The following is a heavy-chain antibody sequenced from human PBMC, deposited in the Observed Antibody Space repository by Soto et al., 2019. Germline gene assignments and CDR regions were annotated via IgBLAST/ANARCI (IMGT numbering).Heavy chain of an antibody. J-gene: IGHJ4*02. CDR2: ISSSSSYI. CDR3: ATMTTVTSDY. V-gene: IGHV3-21*01. Sequence: EVQLVESGGGLVKPGGSLRLSCAASGFTFSSYSMNWVRQAPGKGLEWVSSISSSSSYIYYADSVKGRFTISRDNAKKSLYMKMHSLRAEDTAVYDCATMTTVTSDYWGQGTLVTVSS. D-gene: IGHD4-4*01. CDR1: GFTFSSYS.